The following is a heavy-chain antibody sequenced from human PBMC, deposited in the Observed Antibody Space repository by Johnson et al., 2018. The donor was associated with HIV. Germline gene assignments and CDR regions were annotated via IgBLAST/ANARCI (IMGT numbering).Heavy chain of an antibody. J-gene: IGHJ3*02. CDR2: VSSGGSSI. D-gene: IGHD4-11*01. CDR1: GFVFSDSH. CDR3: AKGEAATTVTLDI. V-gene: IGHV3-11*01. Sequence: QVQLVESGGDLVKPGGSLRLSCVASGFVFSDSHMSWIRQAPGKGLEWISYVSSGGSSIYYADSVRGRFTISRDNAKNSLYLQMNSLRAEDTAIYYCAKGEAATTVTLDIWGQGTMVTVSS.